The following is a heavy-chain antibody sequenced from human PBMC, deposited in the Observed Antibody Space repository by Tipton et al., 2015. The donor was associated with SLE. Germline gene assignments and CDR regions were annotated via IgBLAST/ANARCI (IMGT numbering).Heavy chain of an antibody. CDR3: ATPGPQRAFDI. CDR1: GGSFSGYY. J-gene: IGHJ3*02. CDR2: INHSGST. V-gene: IGHV4-34*01. D-gene: IGHD3-10*01. Sequence: LRLSCAVYGGSFSGYYWSWIRQPPGKGLEWIGEINHSGSTNYNPSPKSRVTISVDTSKNQFSLKLSSVTAADTAVYYCATPGPQRAFDIWGQGTMVTVSS.